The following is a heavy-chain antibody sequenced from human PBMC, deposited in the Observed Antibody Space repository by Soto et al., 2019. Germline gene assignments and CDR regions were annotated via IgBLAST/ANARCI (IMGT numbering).Heavy chain of an antibody. V-gene: IGHV3-30-3*01. Sequence: GGSLRLSCAASGFTFSTYAVHWVRQAPGKGLEWVAVVSSDGNNRYSADSVKGRFTISRDNSKNTLYLQMNSLRAEDTAVYYCAKEGEYSSGWDNFDYWGQGTLVTVSS. J-gene: IGHJ4*02. CDR1: GFTFSTYA. CDR2: VSSDGNNR. D-gene: IGHD6-19*01. CDR3: AKEGEYSSGWDNFDY.